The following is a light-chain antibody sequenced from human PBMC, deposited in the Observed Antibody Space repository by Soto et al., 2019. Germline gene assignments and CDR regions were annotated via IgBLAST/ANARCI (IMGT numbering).Light chain of an antibody. CDR3: QQYDNSPLT. CDR1: QSVSSSY. CDR2: GAS. V-gene: IGKV3-20*01. Sequence: IVLTQPPVTLSLSPGERVTLSCRASQSVSSSYLAWYQQKPGQAPRLLIYGASNRATGIPDRFSGSGSGTDFTLTISRLEPEDFAVYYCQQYDNSPLTFGGGTKVDIK. J-gene: IGKJ4*01.